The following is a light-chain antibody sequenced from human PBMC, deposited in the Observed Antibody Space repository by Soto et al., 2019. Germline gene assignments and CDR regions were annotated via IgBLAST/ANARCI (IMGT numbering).Light chain of an antibody. J-gene: IGLJ1*01. Sequence: QSVLAQPASVSGSPGQSITISCSGTSGDVGGYNYVSWYQQYPGKAPKLMLYEVSKRPSGVSNRFSGSKSGKTASLTISGLQAEDEADYYCSSYRATSTPYVFGNGTKVTVL. CDR2: EVS. CDR3: SSYRATSTPYV. CDR1: SGDVGGYNY. V-gene: IGLV2-14*01.